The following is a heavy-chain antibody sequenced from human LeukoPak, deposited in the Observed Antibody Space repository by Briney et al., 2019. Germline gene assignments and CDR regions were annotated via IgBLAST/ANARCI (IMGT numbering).Heavy chain of an antibody. Sequence: SETLSLTCTVSGGSISSYYWSWIRQPPGKGLEWIGYIYYTGRTIYNPSLKSRVTISVDTSNNQFSLKLSSVTAADTAVYYCARQGRSYSSGNYSLDYWGQGTLVTVSS. D-gene: IGHD3-10*01. V-gene: IGHV4-59*08. J-gene: IGHJ4*02. CDR2: IYYTGRT. CDR3: ARQGRSYSSGNYSLDY. CDR1: GGSISSYY.